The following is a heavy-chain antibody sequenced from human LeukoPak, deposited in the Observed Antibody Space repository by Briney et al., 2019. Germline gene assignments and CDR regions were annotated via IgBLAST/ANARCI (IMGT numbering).Heavy chain of an antibody. Sequence: GGSLRLSCAASGFTFSSFGMHWVRQAPGKGLEWVAVIWSDGSNKSYADSVKGRFTISRDNSKNPLYLQMNSLRAEDTAVYYCARYSSGFLDSWGQGTLVTVSS. CDR3: ARYSSGFLDS. J-gene: IGHJ4*02. CDR2: IWSDGSNK. D-gene: IGHD6-19*01. V-gene: IGHV3-33*01. CDR1: GFTFSSFG.